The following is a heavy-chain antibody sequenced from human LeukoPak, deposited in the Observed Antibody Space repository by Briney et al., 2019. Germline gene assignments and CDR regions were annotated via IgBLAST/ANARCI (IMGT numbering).Heavy chain of an antibody. J-gene: IGHJ4*02. Sequence: GGSLRLSCAASGFTFSSYAMHWVRQAPGKGLEWVAVISYDGSNKYYADSVKGRFTISRDNSKNTLYLQMNSLRAEDTAVYYCAREADDYYDSSGYYFHYWGQGTLVTVSS. CDR2: ISYDGSNK. V-gene: IGHV3-30*04. CDR3: AREADDYYDSSGYYFHY. D-gene: IGHD3-22*01. CDR1: GFTFSSYA.